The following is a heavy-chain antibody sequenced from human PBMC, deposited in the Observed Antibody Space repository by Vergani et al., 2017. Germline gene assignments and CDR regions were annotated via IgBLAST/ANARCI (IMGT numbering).Heavy chain of an antibody. D-gene: IGHD3-9*01. CDR1: GGSFNTYY. J-gene: IGHJ6*02. CDR2: IYSTGST. Sequence: QVQLEESGPGLVKPSETLSLTCTVSGGSFNTYYWSWIRQSPGTGLEWIGYIYSTGSTNYNPSLNSRVTMSVDTSKIQFSLKLRSVTAADTAVYFCARVMYRDEASTGYRLEGMDIWGQGTTVTISS. V-gene: IGHV4-59*13. CDR3: ARVMYRDEASTGYRLEGMDI.